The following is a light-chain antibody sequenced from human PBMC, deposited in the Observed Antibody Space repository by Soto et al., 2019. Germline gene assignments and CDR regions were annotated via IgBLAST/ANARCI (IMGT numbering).Light chain of an antibody. CDR1: QMLVHSDGNTY. Sequence: VVMTQSPLSLTVTLGQPSAISFIFSQMLVHSDGNTYLNCLRQRPGQSPRRLIYKVSNRDSGVPDRFSGSGSGTDFTLTISRVEAEDIGVYYCVQGTYWPRAFGQGTRLE. CDR2: KVS. J-gene: IGKJ5*01. V-gene: IGKV2-30*02. CDR3: VQGTYWPRA.